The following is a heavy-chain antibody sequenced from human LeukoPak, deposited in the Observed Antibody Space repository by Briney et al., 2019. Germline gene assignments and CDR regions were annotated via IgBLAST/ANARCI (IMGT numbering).Heavy chain of an antibody. CDR2: ISWNSGSI. CDR3: AKAKDRDYYDSSGNHFDY. CDR1: GFTFDDYA. Sequence: PGRSLRLSCAASGFTFDDYAMHWVRQAPGKGLEWVSGISWNSGSIGYADSVKGRFTTSRDNAKNFLYLQMNSLRAEDTALYYCAKAKDRDYYDSSGNHFDYWGQGTLVTVSS. D-gene: IGHD3-22*01. J-gene: IGHJ4*02. V-gene: IGHV3-9*01.